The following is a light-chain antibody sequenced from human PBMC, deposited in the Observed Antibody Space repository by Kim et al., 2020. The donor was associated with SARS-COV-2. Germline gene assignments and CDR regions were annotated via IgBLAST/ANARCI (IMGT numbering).Light chain of an antibody. Sequence: QRVTSSCSGSSSNIGSNTVNLYQPLPGTAPKLLNYSNNQRPSGFPDRFSGSKSGTSASLAISGLQSEDEADYYCAAWDDSLNGWVFGGGTQLTVL. V-gene: IGLV1-44*01. CDR1: SSNIGSNT. CDR3: AAWDDSLNGWV. J-gene: IGLJ3*02. CDR2: SNN.